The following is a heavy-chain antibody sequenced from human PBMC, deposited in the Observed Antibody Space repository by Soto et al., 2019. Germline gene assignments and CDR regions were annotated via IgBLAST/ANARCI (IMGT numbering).Heavy chain of an antibody. CDR2: INGCTGQT. Sequence: QVQVVQSGAEVKKPGASVKISCKASGYTFTTHAMHWVRQAPGQSLEWMGWINGCTGQTKHSQRFQGRVNITRDTSASTAYMELSSLRSEDTAVYYCARGKGMEENYYYYGLDIWGQGTTVTVSS. CDR3: ARGKGMEENYYYYGLDI. CDR1: GYTFTTHA. D-gene: IGHD1-1*01. J-gene: IGHJ6*02. V-gene: IGHV1-3*01.